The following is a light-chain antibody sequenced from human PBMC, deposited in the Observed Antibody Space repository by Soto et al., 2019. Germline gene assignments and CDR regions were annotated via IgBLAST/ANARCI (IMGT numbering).Light chain of an antibody. Sequence: QSVLTQPPSASGSPGQSVTISCTGTSSDVGGYNYVSWYQQHPGKAPKLMIYEVSKRPSGVPDRLSGSKSGNTASLTVSGLQAEEEADYYCRSYAGSNFYVFGPGTKVTVL. CDR3: RSYAGSNFYV. V-gene: IGLV2-8*01. J-gene: IGLJ1*01. CDR1: SSDVGGYNY. CDR2: EVS.